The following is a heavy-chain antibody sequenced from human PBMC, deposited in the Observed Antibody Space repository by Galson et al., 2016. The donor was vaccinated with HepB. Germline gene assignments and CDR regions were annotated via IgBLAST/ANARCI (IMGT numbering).Heavy chain of an antibody. CDR1: GFTISRYG. J-gene: IGHJ4*02. CDR2: ISYDGSNK. D-gene: IGHD5-18*01. Sequence: SLRLSCAASGFTISRYGMHWVRRAPGKGLEWVAVISYDGSNKYYGDSVKDRFSISRDNSKNTLYLQMNSLRPEDTAVYFCAKAALGQLWHNFFDYWGQGSLVTVSS. CDR3: AKAALGQLWHNFFDY. V-gene: IGHV3-30*18.